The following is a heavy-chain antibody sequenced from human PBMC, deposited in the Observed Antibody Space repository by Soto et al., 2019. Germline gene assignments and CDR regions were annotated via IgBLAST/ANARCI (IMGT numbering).Heavy chain of an antibody. Sequence: GSLRLSCAASGFTFSSYSMNWVRQAPGKGLVWVSSISSSSSYIYYADSVKGRFTISRDNAKNSLYLQMNSLRAEDTAVYYFLRIAVAGESTDYWGQGTLVTVS. V-gene: IGHV3-21*01. CDR1: GFTFSSYS. D-gene: IGHD6-19*01. CDR2: ISSSSSYI. CDR3: LRIAVAGESTDY. J-gene: IGHJ4*02.